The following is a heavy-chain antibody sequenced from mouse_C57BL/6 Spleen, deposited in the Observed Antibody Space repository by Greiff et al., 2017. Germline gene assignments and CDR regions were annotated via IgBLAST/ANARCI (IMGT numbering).Heavy chain of an antibody. V-gene: IGHV1-80*01. D-gene: IGHD4-1*01. CDR1: GYAFSSYW. CDR3: AREEVELGDFDY. Sequence: QVQLKESGAELVKPGASVKISCKASGYAFSSYWMNWVKQRPGKGLEWIGQLYPGDGDTNYNGKFKGKATMTADKSSSTAYMQLSSLTAEDSAVYFCAREEVELGDFDYWGQGTTLTVSS. J-gene: IGHJ2*01. CDR2: LYPGDGDT.